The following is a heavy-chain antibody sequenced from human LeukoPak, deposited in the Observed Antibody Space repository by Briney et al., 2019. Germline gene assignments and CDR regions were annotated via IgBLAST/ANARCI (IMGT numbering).Heavy chain of an antibody. Sequence: GGSLKLSCSASGLTFSVSAIHWVRQASGKGLEWVGRIKTKADNYATAYAASVKGRFTISRDDSTNTAYLQMNSLKTEDTAVYYCAHPAYYYNVDVWGKGTTVTVSS. CDR3: AHPAYYYNVDV. CDR2: IKTKADNYAT. J-gene: IGHJ6*04. D-gene: IGHD6-25*01. CDR1: GLTFSVSA. V-gene: IGHV3-73*01.